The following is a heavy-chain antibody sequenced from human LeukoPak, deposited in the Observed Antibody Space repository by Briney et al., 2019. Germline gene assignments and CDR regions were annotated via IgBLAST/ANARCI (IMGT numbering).Heavy chain of an antibody. J-gene: IGHJ4*02. Sequence: TGGSLRLSYAASGFTVITNDMTWVRQAPGKGLEWISVLYRDGNTKYADSVKGRFTISRENSKKTLYLEMNSLSPEDTAVYYCARGVEPLAATTLAYWGQGTVVTVSS. CDR1: GFTVITND. V-gene: IGHV3-53*01. CDR3: ARGVEPLAATTLAY. CDR2: LYRDGNT. D-gene: IGHD2-15*01.